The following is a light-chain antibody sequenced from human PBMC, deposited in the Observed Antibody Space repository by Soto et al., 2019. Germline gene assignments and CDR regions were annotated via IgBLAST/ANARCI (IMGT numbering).Light chain of an antibody. V-gene: IGLV8-61*01. Sequence: QTVVTQEPSFSVSPGGTVTLTCGLSSGSVSTSNYPSWYQQTPGQTPRTLIYTTNTRSSGVPDRFSGSILGTKAALTITGAQADDESDYYCVLYVGAVNLYGFGTGTKVTVL. J-gene: IGLJ1*01. CDR3: VLYVGAVNLYG. CDR2: TTN. CDR1: SGSVSTSNY.